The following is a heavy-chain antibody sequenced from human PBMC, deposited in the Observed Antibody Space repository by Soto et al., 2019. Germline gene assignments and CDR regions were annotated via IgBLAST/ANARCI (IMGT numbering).Heavy chain of an antibody. CDR2: ISAYNGNT. J-gene: IGHJ6*02. V-gene: IGHV1-18*01. CDR1: GGTFSSYT. Sequence: VKVSCKASGGTFSSYTISWVRQAPGQGLEWMGWISAYNGNTNYAQKLQGRVTMTTDTSTSTAYMELRSLRSDDTAVYYCARDVGSYTAAAGTEDYYYGMDVWGQGTTVTVSS. D-gene: IGHD6-13*01. CDR3: ARDVGSYTAAAGTEDYYYGMDV.